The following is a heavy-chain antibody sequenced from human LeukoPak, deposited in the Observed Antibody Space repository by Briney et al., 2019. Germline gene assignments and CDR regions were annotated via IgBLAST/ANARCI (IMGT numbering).Heavy chain of an antibody. D-gene: IGHD3-3*01. V-gene: IGHV3-23*01. CDR1: GFTFSSYA. CDR3: AKSVSRITIFGVVIGYFDY. CDR2: ISGSGGST. Sequence: GGSLGLSCAASGFTFSSYAMSWVRQAPGKGLEWVSAISGSGGSTYYADSVKGRFTISRDNSKNTLYLQMNSLRAEDTAVYYCAKSVSRITIFGVVIGYFDYWGQGTLVTVSS. J-gene: IGHJ4*02.